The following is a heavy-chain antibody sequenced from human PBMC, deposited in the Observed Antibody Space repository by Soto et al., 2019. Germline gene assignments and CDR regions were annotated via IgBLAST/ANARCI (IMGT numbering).Heavy chain of an antibody. D-gene: IGHD2-15*01. Sequence: SETLSLTCAVYGGSFSGYYWSWIRQTPGKGLEWIGEINHSGRTNYNPTLKSRVTISVDTSKNQFSMKLSSVTAADTAVYYCARVLGYLSSRSYYYYGMDVWGQGTTVTVSS. J-gene: IGHJ6*02. CDR3: ARVLGYLSSRSYYYYGMDV. V-gene: IGHV4-34*01. CDR1: GGSFSGYY. CDR2: INHSGRT.